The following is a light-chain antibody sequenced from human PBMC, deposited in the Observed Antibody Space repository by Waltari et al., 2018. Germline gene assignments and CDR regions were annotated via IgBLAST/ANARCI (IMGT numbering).Light chain of an antibody. CDR1: QSVTRS. Sequence: EIVLTQSPGTLSLSPGEIAPLACRARQSVTRSLAWYQQKPGQAPRLLIYGASSRATGIPDRFSGGGSGTDFSLTISRLEPEDFAMYYCQHYVSLPATFGQGTKVEIK. CDR3: QHYVSLPAT. CDR2: GAS. J-gene: IGKJ1*01. V-gene: IGKV3-20*01.